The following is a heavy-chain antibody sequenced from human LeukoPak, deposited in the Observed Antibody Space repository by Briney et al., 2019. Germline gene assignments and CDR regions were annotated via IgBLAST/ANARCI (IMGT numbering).Heavy chain of an antibody. V-gene: IGHV3-74*01. CDR2: MSGDGSST. D-gene: IGHD3-10*01. Sequence: PGGTLRLSCAASGFTFSNYWMNWVRQVPGKGLMWVSRMSGDGSSTNYADSVKGRFTISRDNAKNTLYLQMNSLRVEDTAVYYCARALSNTVRGVGDYWGQGTLVTVSS. J-gene: IGHJ4*02. CDR3: ARALSNTVRGVGDY. CDR1: GFTFSNYW.